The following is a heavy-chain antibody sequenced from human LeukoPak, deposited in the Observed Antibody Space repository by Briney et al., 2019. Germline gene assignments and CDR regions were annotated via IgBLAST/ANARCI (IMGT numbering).Heavy chain of an antibody. D-gene: IGHD6-13*01. Sequence: ASVKVSCKVSGGIFSEYAFSWVRQAPGQGLEWMGWINPTSGATNYAQKFLGRMTMTRDTFITTAYMELNRLTSDDTAVYFCARDAFSGYSSSWHEDFWGQGTLVTVSS. V-gene: IGHV1-2*02. J-gene: IGHJ4*02. CDR2: INPTSGAT. CDR1: GGIFSEYA. CDR3: ARDAFSGYSSSWHEDF.